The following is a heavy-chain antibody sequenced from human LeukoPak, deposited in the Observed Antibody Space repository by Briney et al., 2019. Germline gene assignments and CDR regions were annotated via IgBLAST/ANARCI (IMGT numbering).Heavy chain of an antibody. CDR1: GGSISSSNW. D-gene: IGHD3-16*01. V-gene: IGHV4-4*02. CDR3: ASGLSDYDYVWGSYRRDRKQYSSHYFDY. CDR2: IYHLGAT. J-gene: IGHJ4*02. Sequence: KASGTLSLTCTVSGGSISSSNWWSWVRQPPGKGLECIGDIYHLGATYYNPSLKSRVTISVDTSKNQFSLKLTSVTAADTAVYYCASGLSDYDYVWGSYRRDRKQYSSHYFDYWGQGTLVTVSS.